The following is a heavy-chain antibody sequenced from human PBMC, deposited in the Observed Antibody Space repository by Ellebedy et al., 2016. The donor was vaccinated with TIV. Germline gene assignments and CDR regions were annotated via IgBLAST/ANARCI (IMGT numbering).Heavy chain of an antibody. V-gene: IGHV1-46*01. CDR1: GYTFTKYY. J-gene: IGHJ4*02. CDR3: ASVPSAGADF. Sequence: ASVKVSCKASGYTFTKYYFHWIRQAPGRGLEWMGVLDARVGSTTYAQSLQGRVTMTADTSTRPVHMELRGLRLEDTAVYYCASVPSAGADFWGQGTLVTVSS. CDR2: LDARVGST. D-gene: IGHD1-14*01.